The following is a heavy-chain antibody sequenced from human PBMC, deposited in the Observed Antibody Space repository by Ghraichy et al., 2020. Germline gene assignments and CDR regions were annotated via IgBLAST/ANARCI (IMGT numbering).Heavy chain of an antibody. CDR2: MYYSGST. CDR3: ARLAAAGPYYFDY. J-gene: IGHJ4*02. Sequence: SETLSLTCTVSGGSISSSSYYWGWIRQPPGKGLEWIGSMYYSGSTYYNPSLKSRVTISVDTSKNHFSMKLSSVTAADTAVYYCARLAAAGPYYFDYWGQGTLVTVSS. V-gene: IGHV4-39*01. CDR1: GGSISSSSYY. D-gene: IGHD6-13*01.